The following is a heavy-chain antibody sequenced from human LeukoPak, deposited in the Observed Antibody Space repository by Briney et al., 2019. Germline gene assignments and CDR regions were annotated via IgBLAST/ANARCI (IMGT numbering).Heavy chain of an antibody. V-gene: IGHV3-30*04. CDR2: ISYDGSNK. CDR1: GFTFSSYA. J-gene: IGHJ6*02. Sequence: GGSLRLSCAASGFTFSSYAMHWVRQAPGKGLEWVAVISYDGSNKYYADSVKGRFTISRDNAKNSLYLQMNSLRAEDTAVYYCARDTSIAAAGVYYYYGMGVWGQGTTVTVSS. CDR3: ARDTSIAAAGVYYYYGMGV. D-gene: IGHD6-13*01.